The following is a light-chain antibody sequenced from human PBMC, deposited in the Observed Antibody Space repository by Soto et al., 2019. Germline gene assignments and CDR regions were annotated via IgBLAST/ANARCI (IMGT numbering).Light chain of an antibody. CDR1: QNIKNY. CDR3: QQSYSTPFT. J-gene: IGKJ3*01. CDR2: GAS. Sequence: DIQMTQSPSSLSAAIGDRVTITCRASQNIKNYLNWYQHKPGAAPKLLIFGASNLESGIPSRFSGSGSGTEFTLSISSLQPEDFATYYCQQSYSTPFTFGPGTKVDIK. V-gene: IGKV1-39*01.